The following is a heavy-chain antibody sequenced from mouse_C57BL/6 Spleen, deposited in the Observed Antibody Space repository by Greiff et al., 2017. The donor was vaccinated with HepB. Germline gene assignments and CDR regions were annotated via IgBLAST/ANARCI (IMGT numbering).Heavy chain of an antibody. Sequence: QVHVKQSGAELVRPGASVTLSCKASGYTFTDYEMHWVKQTPVHGLEWIGAIDPETGGTAYNQKFKGKAILTADKSSSTAYMELRSLTSEDSAVYYCTRRGEKFFDYWGQGTTLTVSS. J-gene: IGHJ2*01. CDR3: TRRGEKFFDY. V-gene: IGHV1-15*01. CDR1: GYTFTDYE. CDR2: IDPETGGT.